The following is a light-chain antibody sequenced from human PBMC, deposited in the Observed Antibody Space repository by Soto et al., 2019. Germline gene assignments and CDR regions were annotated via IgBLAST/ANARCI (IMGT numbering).Light chain of an antibody. CDR2: DAS. V-gene: IGKV3-20*01. CDR3: QQFSSYPLT. Sequence: EIVLTQSPCTLSLAPGERATLSCTASQTVRNNYLAWYQQKPGQAPRLLIYDASSRATGIPDRFSGGGSGTDFTLTISRREPEYFAVYYCQQFSSYPLTFGGGTKVDIK. CDR1: QTVRNNY. J-gene: IGKJ4*01.